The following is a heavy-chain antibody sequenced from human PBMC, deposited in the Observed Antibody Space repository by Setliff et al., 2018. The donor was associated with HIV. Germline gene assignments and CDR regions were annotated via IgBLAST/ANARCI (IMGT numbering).Heavy chain of an antibody. CDR2: VYYSGST. CDR3: ARDGYSSSWYVISGSFDY. CDR1: GGSISSSSYY. V-gene: IGHV4-39*07. J-gene: IGHJ4*02. Sequence: SETLSLTCIVSGGSISSSSYYWGWIRQPPGKGLEGIGTVYYSGSTYYNPSLKSRVTISVDTSENQFSLKLSSVTAADTAVYYCARDGYSSSWYVISGSFDYWGQGSLVTVSS. D-gene: IGHD6-13*01.